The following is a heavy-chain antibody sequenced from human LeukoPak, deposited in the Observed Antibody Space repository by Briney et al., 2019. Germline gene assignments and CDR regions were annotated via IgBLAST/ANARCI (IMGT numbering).Heavy chain of an antibody. J-gene: IGHJ5*02. Sequence: GGSLRLSCAVSGFTLDDYAMHWVRQAPGKGLEWVSGISWNSGSIGYADSVKGRFTISRDNAKNSLYLQMNSLRAEDTALYYCAKGSPTTGLRYNWFDPWGQGTLVTVSS. D-gene: IGHD1-26*01. CDR3: AKGSPTTGLRYNWFDP. V-gene: IGHV3-9*01. CDR2: ISWNSGSI. CDR1: GFTLDDYA.